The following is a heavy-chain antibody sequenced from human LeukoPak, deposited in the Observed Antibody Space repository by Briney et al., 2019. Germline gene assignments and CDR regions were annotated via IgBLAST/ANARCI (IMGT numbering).Heavy chain of an antibody. D-gene: IGHD3-10*01. J-gene: IGHJ4*02. Sequence: SETLSLTCTVSGGSLSSYYWSWIRQPPGKGLEWSGYIYYSGSTNYNPSLKSRVTISVDTSKNQFSLKLSSVTAADTAVYYCARHETSWFGEPPFAYWGQGTLVTVSS. CDR3: ARHETSWFGEPPFAY. V-gene: IGHV4-59*01. CDR1: GGSLSSYY. CDR2: IYYSGST.